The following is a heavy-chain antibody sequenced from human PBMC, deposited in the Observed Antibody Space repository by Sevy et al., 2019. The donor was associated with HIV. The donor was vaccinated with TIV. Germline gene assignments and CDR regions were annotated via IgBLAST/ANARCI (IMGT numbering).Heavy chain of an antibody. CDR2: ISGSGGST. V-gene: IGHV3-23*01. D-gene: IGHD5-18*01. J-gene: IGHJ3*02. CDR1: GFTFSSYA. CDR3: AKREARLQLWLRDSAFDI. Sequence: GGSLRLSCAASGFTFSSYAMSWVRQAPGKGLEWVSAISGSGGSTYYADSVKGRFTNSRDNSKNTLYLQMNSLRAADTAVYYCAKREARLQLWLRDSAFDIWGQGTMVTVSS.